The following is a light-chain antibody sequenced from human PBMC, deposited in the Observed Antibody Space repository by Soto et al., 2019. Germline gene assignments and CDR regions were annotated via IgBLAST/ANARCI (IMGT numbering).Light chain of an antibody. CDR2: DIT. Sequence: QSVLTQPASVSGSPGQSITISCTGTSSDVGYYNYVSWYQQRPGKAPKLMIYDITTRPSGVSYRFSGSKSGNTASLTISGLQAEDEADYYCTSYTSSNTYVFGTGTKVTLL. CDR3: TSYTSSNTYV. CDR1: SSDVGYYNY. V-gene: IGLV2-14*01. J-gene: IGLJ1*01.